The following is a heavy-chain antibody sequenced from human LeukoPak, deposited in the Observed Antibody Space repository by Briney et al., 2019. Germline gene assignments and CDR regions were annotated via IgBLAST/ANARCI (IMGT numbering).Heavy chain of an antibody. V-gene: IGHV3-66*01. CDR1: GFTVSSNF. Sequence: GGSLRLSCAVSGFTVSSNFMSWVRQAPGKGPEWVSVIYTSGITYYADSVRGRFTISRDDSKNTLYLQMDSLTAEDTAVYYCAREDAGGTYSFDYWGQGTLVTVSS. CDR3: AREDAGGTYSFDY. D-gene: IGHD1-26*01. CDR2: IYTSGIT. J-gene: IGHJ4*02.